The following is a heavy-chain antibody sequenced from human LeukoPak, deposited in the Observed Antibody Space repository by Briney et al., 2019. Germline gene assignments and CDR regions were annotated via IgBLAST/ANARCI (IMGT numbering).Heavy chain of an antibody. D-gene: IGHD1-26*01. CDR1: GYSISSGYY. J-gene: IGHJ4*02. CDR2: IYHSGST. V-gene: IGHV4-38-2*02. CDR3: AGIIEGATSYDY. Sequence: PSETLSLTCTVSGYSISSGYYWGWIRQPPGKGLEWIGSIYHSGSTYYNPSLKSRVTISVDTSKNQFSLKLSSVTAADTAVYYCAGIIEGATSYDYWGQGTLVTVSS.